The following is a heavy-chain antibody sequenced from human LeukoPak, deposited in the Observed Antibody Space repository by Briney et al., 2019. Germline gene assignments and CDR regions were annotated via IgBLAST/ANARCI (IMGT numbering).Heavy chain of an antibody. Sequence: SVKVSCXASGGTFSSYAISWVRQAPGQGLEWMGGIIPIFGTANYAQKFQDRVTITADESTSTAYMELSSLRSEDTAVYYCARLYCGGDCALLGAFDIWGQGTMVTVSS. V-gene: IGHV1-69*13. CDR3: ARLYCGGDCALLGAFDI. D-gene: IGHD2-21*01. CDR2: IIPIFGTA. J-gene: IGHJ3*02. CDR1: GGTFSSYA.